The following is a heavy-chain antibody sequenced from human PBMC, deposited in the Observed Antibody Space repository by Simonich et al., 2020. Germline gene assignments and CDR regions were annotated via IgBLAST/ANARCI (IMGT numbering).Heavy chain of an antibody. Sequence: EVQLVESGGGLVQPGGSLRRSCAASGFTFSCYGMHWVRQAPGKGLGWVTRINRDGSRTSYADSVKGRFTISRDNAKNTLYLQMNSLRAEDTAVYYCARNRLDYWGQGTLVTVSS. V-gene: IGHV3-74*01. CDR3: ARNRLDY. CDR1: GFTFSCYG. J-gene: IGHJ4*02. CDR2: INRDGSRT.